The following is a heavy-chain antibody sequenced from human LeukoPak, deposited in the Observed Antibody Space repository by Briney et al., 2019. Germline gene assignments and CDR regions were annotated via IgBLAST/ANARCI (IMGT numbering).Heavy chain of an antibody. CDR3: ARRDGYCSSTSCYMSSESFDY. V-gene: IGHV1-69*05. CDR2: IIPIFGTA. D-gene: IGHD2-2*02. J-gene: IGHJ4*02. Sequence: SVKVSCKASGRTFSSYAISWVRQAPGQGLEWRGRIIPIFGTANDAQKFQGRVTITTDESTSTAYMELSSLRSEDTAVYYCARRDGYCSSTSCYMSSESFDYWGQGTLVTVSS. CDR1: GRTFSSYA.